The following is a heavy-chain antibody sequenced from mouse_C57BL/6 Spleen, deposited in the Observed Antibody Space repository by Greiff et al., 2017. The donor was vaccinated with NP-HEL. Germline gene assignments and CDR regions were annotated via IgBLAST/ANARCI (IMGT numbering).Heavy chain of an antibody. Sequence: VQLQQSGAELVKPGASVKLSCTASGFTFKDYYMHWVKQRTEQGLEWIGRIDPEDGETKYAQKFQGKATITADTSSNTAYLQLSSLTSEDTAVYYCAGSDCDGSSDWYFDVWGTGTTVTVSS. CDR1: GFTFKDYY. CDR2: IDPEDGET. CDR3: AGSDCDGSSDWYFDV. J-gene: IGHJ1*03. D-gene: IGHD1-1*01. V-gene: IGHV14-2*01.